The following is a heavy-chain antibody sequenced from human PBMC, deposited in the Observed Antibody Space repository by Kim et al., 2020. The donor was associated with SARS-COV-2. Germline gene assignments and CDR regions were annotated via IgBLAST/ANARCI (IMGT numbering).Heavy chain of an antibody. Sequence: YADSGKGRFTVSRDNSKNTLYLQMTRLRAEDTAVYYCAKDRTGAPGDWCDPWGQGTLVTVSP. V-gene: IGHV3-23*01. D-gene: IGHD1-26*01. CDR3: AKDRTGAPGDWCDP. J-gene: IGHJ5*02.